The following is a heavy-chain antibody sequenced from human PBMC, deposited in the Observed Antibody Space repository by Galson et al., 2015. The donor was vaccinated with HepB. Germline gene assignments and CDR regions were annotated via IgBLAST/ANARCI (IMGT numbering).Heavy chain of an antibody. CDR3: ARDIYSYSSGWDEDDAFDI. Sequence: SLRLSCAASGFTFSSYGMHWVRQAPGKGLEWVAVIWYDGSNKYYADSVKGRFTISRDNSKNTLYLQMNSLRAEDTAVYYCARDIYSYSSGWDEDDAFDIWGQGTMVTVSS. CDR2: IWYDGSNK. D-gene: IGHD6-19*01. V-gene: IGHV3-33*01. CDR1: GFTFSSYG. J-gene: IGHJ3*02.